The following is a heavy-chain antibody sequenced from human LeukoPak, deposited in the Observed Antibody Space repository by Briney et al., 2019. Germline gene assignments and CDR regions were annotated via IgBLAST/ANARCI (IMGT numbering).Heavy chain of an antibody. CDR3: AREHVGRGNWYFDL. CDR1: GFTFSSYA. D-gene: IGHD3/OR15-3a*01. V-gene: IGHV3-23*01. CDR2: ISGSGGST. Sequence: GGSLRLSCAASGFTFSSYAMSWVRQAPGKGLEWVSAISGSGGSTYYADSAKGRFTISRDNAKNTLYLQMNSPRVEDTAVYYCAREHVGRGNWYFDLWGRGTLVTVSS. J-gene: IGHJ2*01.